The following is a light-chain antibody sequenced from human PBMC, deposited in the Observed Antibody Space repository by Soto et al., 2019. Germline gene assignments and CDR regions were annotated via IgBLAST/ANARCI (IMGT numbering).Light chain of an antibody. CDR3: KHYNSYSEA. V-gene: IGKV1-5*03. J-gene: IGKJ1*01. CDR1: QTIRSW. CDR2: KAS. Sequence: DIQMTQSPSTLSGSVGGRVTITCRASQTIRSWLAWYQQKPGKAPKLLIYKASTLKTEVPSRFSGSGSGTEFALTISSLQPEHFALYFCKHYNSYSEAFGQGTKVEL.